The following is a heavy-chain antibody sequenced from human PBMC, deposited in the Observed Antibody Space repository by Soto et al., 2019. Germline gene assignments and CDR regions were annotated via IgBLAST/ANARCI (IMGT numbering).Heavy chain of an antibody. CDR3: ASDQALPRLSCDY. Sequence: QVQLVESGGGVVQPGRSLRLSCAASGFTFSSYGMHWVRQAPGKGLEWVAVIWYDGSKRYYADSVKGQFTISRDNSKNTLYLQINSLRAEDTAVYYCASDQALPRLSCDYWGQGTLVTVSS. CDR1: GFTFSSYG. J-gene: IGHJ4*02. D-gene: IGHD2-2*01. V-gene: IGHV3-33*01. CDR2: IWYDGSKR.